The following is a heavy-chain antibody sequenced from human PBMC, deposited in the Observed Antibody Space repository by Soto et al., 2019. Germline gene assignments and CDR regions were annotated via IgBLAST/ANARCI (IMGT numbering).Heavy chain of an antibody. CDR2: ISGSGDST. CDR1: GFTFSSYA. Sequence: EVQLLESGGGLVQPGGSLRLSCAASGFTFSSYAMRWVRQAPGKGLEWVSAISGSGDSTYYAASVKGRFTTSRDNSKNTLYLQMNSLRPEDTAVYYCARRGSGGYCDYWGQGTLVPVSS. J-gene: IGHJ4*02. V-gene: IGHV3-23*01. D-gene: IGHD6-19*01. CDR3: ARRGSGGYCDY.